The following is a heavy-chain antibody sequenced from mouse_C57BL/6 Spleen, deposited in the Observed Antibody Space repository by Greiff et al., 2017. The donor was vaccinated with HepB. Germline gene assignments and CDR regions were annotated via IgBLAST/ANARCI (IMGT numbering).Heavy chain of an antibody. CDR1: GYTFTSYT. Sequence: QVQLKESGAELARPGASVKMSCKASGYTFTSYTMHWVKQRPGQGLEWIGYINPSSGYTKYNQKFKDKATLTADKSSSTAYMQLSSLTSEDSAVYYCARGDYGNSYYFDYWGQGTTLTVSS. CDR3: ARGDYGNSYYFDY. D-gene: IGHD2-1*01. V-gene: IGHV1-4*01. J-gene: IGHJ2*01. CDR2: INPSSGYT.